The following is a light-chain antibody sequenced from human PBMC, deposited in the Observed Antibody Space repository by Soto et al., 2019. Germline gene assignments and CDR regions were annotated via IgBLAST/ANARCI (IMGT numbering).Light chain of an antibody. J-gene: IGKJ5*01. V-gene: IGKV1-33*01. Sequence: DIHMTQSPSSLSASVGDRVTITCRASQSIYNYLSWYQQIPGKAPKLLIYAASNLQTGVPSRFSGGGSGTDFALTISSLEPEDIATYYCQQYDSIPLTFGQGTRLDIK. CDR1: QSIYNY. CDR3: QQYDSIPLT. CDR2: AAS.